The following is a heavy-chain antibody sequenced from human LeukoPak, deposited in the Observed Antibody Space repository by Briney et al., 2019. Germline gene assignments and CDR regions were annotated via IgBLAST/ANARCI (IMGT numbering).Heavy chain of an antibody. CDR3: AKNSYTTGWRSDY. D-gene: IGHD6-19*01. Sequence: GGSLRLSCAGSGFTFGPYWMQWVRQAPGEGLVWVSRISNDGSATLYADSVKGRFTISRDNAKNTLYLQMNSLRAEDTAVYYCAKNSYTTGWRSDYWGQGTLVTVSS. CDR2: ISNDGSAT. CDR1: GFTFGPYW. V-gene: IGHV3-74*01. J-gene: IGHJ4*02.